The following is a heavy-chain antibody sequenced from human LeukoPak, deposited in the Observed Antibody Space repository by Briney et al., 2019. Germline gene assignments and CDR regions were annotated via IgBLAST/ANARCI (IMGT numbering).Heavy chain of an antibody. CDR1: GGSISSYY. Sequence: SGTLSLTCTVSGGSISSYYWSWIRQPPGKGLEWIGYIYYSGSTNYNPSLKSRVTISVDTSKNQFSLKLSSVTAADTAVYYCARGRTGPFDYWGQGTLVTVSS. D-gene: IGHD3/OR15-3a*01. V-gene: IGHV4-59*01. CDR2: IYYSGST. CDR3: ARGRTGPFDY. J-gene: IGHJ4*02.